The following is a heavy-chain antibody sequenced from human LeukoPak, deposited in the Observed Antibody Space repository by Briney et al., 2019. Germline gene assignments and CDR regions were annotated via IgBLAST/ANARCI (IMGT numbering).Heavy chain of an antibody. J-gene: IGHJ4*02. CDR2: IYYSGST. CDR3: ARKYVVPAFDY. CDR1: GGSISSYY. D-gene: IGHD2-2*01. V-gene: IGHV4-59*08. Sequence: PSETLSLTCTVSGGSISSYYWNWIRQPPGKGLEWIGYIYYSGSTNYNPSLRSRVTVSIDTSKNQFSLKLSSVTAADTAVYYCARKYVVPAFDYWGQGTLVTVSS.